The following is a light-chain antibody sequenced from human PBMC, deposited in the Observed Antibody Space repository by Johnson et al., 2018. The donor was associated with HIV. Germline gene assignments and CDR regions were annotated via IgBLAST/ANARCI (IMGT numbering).Light chain of an antibody. Sequence: QSVLTQPPSVSAAPGQTVTISCSGSSATIGNNYVSWYQVLPGTAPKLLIYQNHERPSGIPDRFSGSTSGIADTMGLSGLPPRVEADYYCRTWDTRLSGGGVFGTGTKGTVL. CDR3: RTWDTRLSGGGV. CDR1: SATIGNNY. CDR2: QNH. J-gene: IGLJ1*01. V-gene: IGLV1-51*02.